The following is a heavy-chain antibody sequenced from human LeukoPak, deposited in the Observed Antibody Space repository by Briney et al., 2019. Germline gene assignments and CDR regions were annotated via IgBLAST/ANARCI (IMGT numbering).Heavy chain of an antibody. CDR1: GGSISSSSYY. D-gene: IGHD5-24*01. CDR3: ARGGRDGYKPNWFDP. V-gene: IGHV4-39*01. J-gene: IGHJ5*01. CDR2: INYSGST. Sequence: SETLSLTCTVSGGSISSSSYYWGWIRQPPGKGLEWIGSINYSGSTYYNSSLKSRVTISVDTSKNQFSLKLSSVTAADTAVYYCARGGRDGYKPNWFDPWGQGTLVTVSS.